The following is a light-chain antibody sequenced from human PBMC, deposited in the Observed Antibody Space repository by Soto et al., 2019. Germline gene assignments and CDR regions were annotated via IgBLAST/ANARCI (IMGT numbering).Light chain of an antibody. J-gene: IGKJ4*01. V-gene: IGKV1-5*03. Sequence: DIQMTPSPSTLSASVGDRVTITCRASQRISTWLAWYQQKPGKAPNLLMYRASILQTGVPSGFSGSGSGTEFTLIISSLQPDDFATYYCEQYAAYPLTFGGGTKVDIK. CDR3: EQYAAYPLT. CDR1: QRISTW. CDR2: RAS.